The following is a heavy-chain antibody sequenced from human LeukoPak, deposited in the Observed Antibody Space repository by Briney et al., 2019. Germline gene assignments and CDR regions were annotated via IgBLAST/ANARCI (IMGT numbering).Heavy chain of an antibody. J-gene: IGHJ5*02. V-gene: IGHV1-18*04. CDR1: GYTFTGYY. D-gene: IGHD2-15*01. Sequence: GASVKVSCKASGYTFTGYYIHWVRQAPGQGLEWMGWISAYNGNTNYAQKLQGRVTMTTDTSTSTAYMELRSLRSDDTAVYYCARQASYCSGGSCYGWFDPWGQGTLVTVSS. CDR3: ARQASYCSGGSCYGWFDP. CDR2: ISAYNGNT.